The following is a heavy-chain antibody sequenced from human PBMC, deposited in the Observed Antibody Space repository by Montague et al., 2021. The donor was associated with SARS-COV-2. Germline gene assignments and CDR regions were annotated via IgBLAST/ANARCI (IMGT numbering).Heavy chain of an antibody. CDR3: ARIRDYDILTGSYSGFDY. V-gene: IGHV2-70*01. D-gene: IGHD3-9*01. CDR2: IDWDDDK. J-gene: IGHJ4*02. Sequence: PALVKPTQTLTLTCTFSGFSLSTSGMCVSWIRQPPGKALEWLALIDWDDDKYHSTSLKTRLTISKDTSKNQVVLTMTNMDPVDTATYYCARIRDYDILTGSYSGFDYWGQGTLVTVSS. CDR1: GFSLSTSGMC.